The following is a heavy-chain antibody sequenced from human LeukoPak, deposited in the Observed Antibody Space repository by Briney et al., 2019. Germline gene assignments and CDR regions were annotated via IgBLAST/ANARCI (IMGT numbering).Heavy chain of an antibody. CDR3: ARHGGTYYDSSGYSVAYNWFDP. CDR1: GGSISSSSYY. Sequence: PSETLSLTCTVSGGSISSSSYYWGWIRQPPGKGLEWIGSIYYSGSTYYNPSLKSRVTISVDTSKNQFSLKLSSVTAADTAVYYCARHGGTYYDSSGYSVAYNWFDPWGQGTLVTVSS. D-gene: IGHD3-22*01. V-gene: IGHV4-39*01. CDR2: IYYSGST. J-gene: IGHJ5*02.